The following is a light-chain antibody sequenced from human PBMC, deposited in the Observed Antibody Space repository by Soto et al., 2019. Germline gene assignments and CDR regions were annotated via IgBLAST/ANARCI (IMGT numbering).Light chain of an antibody. Sequence: EIVLSQSPGTLSLSPGERATLSCRASQTTSRRYLAWYQQKPGRALRLLIDGASTRTTGIQDRFSGSGSGTDFTLTISRLEPEDVAVYYCQQYEAVVTFGQGTKV. CDR1: QTTSRRY. CDR3: QQYEAVVT. J-gene: IGKJ1*01. CDR2: GAS. V-gene: IGKV3-20*01.